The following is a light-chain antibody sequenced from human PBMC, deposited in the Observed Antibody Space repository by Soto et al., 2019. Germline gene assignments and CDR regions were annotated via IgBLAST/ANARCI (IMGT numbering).Light chain of an antibody. CDR3: QQYDNFPQT. V-gene: IGKV3-20*01. CDR1: HTISSSY. J-gene: IGKJ1*01. CDR2: GIS. Sequence: EIVLTQSPGTLSLSPGERATLSCRASHTISSSYLAWYQQKPGQAPRLLMYGISRRATGIPDRFSGSGSGTDFTLTITRLEPEDFAVYYCQQYDNFPQTFGQGTKVDIK.